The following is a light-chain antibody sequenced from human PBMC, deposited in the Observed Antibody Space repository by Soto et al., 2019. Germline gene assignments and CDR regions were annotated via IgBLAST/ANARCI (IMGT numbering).Light chain of an antibody. CDR1: SSDVGGYNY. J-gene: IGLJ1*01. CDR3: SSYTSSSTSPYV. Sequence: QSVLTQPASVSGSPGQSITISCTVTSSDVGGYNYVSWYQQHPGKAPKLMIYEVSNRPSGVSNRFFGSKSGNTASLTISGLQAEDEADYYCSSYTSSSTSPYVFGTGTKVTVL. V-gene: IGLV2-14*01. CDR2: EVS.